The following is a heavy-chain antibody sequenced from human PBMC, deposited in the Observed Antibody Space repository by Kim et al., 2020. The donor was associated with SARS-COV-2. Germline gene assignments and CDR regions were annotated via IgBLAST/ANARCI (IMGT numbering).Heavy chain of an antibody. CDR2: IIPIFGTA. V-gene: IGHV1-69*13. D-gene: IGHD3-10*01. Sequence: SVKVSCKASGGTFSSYAISWVRQAPGQGLEWMGGIIPIFGTANYAQKFQGRVTITADESTSTAYMELSSLRSEDTAVYYCARVANYYYGMDVWGQGTTVTVSS. CDR3: ARVANYYYGMDV. CDR1: GGTFSSYA. J-gene: IGHJ6*02.